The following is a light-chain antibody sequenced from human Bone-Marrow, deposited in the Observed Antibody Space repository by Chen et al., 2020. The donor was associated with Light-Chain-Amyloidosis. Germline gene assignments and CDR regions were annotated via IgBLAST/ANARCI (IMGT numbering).Light chain of an antibody. CDR2: RDT. CDR1: VLPTKY. V-gene: IGLV3-25*03. Sequence: SYELPQPPSVSVSPGQTARITRSGDVLPTKYAYWYQQKPGQAPVLVIHRDTERPSGISERFSGSSSGTTATLTISGVQAEDEADYHCQSADSSGTYEVIFGGGTKLTVL. CDR3: QSADSSGTYEVI. J-gene: IGLJ2*01.